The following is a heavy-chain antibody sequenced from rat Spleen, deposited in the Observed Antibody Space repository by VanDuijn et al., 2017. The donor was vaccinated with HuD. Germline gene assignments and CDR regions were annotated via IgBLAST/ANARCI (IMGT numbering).Heavy chain of an antibody. CDR1: GFTFSNYG. CDR3: ASHYDYSGDHFDY. V-gene: IGHV5-29*01. J-gene: IGHJ2*01. D-gene: IGHD1-1*01. CDR2: ISYDGSST. Sequence: EVQLVESGGGLVQPGRSLKLSCAASGFTFSNYGMAWVRQAPTKGLEWVATISYDGSSTYYRDSVKGRFTISRDNAKSTLYLQMDSLRSEDTATYYCASHYDYSGDHFDYWGQGVMVTVSS.